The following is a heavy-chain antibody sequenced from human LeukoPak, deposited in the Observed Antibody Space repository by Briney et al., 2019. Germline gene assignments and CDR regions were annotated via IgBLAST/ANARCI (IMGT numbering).Heavy chain of an antibody. CDR1: GYSISSGYY. CDR2: IYHSGST. CDR3: ARVSLYGSGSYYHDY. D-gene: IGHD3-10*01. Sequence: SETLSLTCTVSGYSISSGYYWGWIRQPPGKGLEWIGSIYHSGSTYYNPSLKSRVTISVDTSKNQFSLKLSSVTAADTAVYYCARVSLYGSGSYYHDYWGQGTLVTVSS. J-gene: IGHJ4*02. V-gene: IGHV4-38-2*02.